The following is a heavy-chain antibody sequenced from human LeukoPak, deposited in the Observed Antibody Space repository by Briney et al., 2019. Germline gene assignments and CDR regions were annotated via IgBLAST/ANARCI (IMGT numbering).Heavy chain of an antibody. D-gene: IGHD6-19*01. CDR2: IIPIFGTA. CDR1: GGTFSSYA. Sequence: SVKVSCKASGGTFSSYAISWVRQVPGQGLEWMGGIIPIFGTANYAQKFQGRVTITADESTSTAYMELSSLRSEDTAVYYCAREGREYAAWGYSSYKGAFDIWGQGTMVTVSS. CDR3: AREGREYAAWGYSSYKGAFDI. V-gene: IGHV1-69*13. J-gene: IGHJ3*02.